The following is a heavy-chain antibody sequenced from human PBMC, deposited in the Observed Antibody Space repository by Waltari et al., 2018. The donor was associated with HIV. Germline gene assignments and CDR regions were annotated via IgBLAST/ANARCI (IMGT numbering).Heavy chain of an antibody. D-gene: IGHD5-12*01. CDR1: SYSFSSAYS. J-gene: IGHJ4*02. CDR3: ARGDIVATGGVDF. V-gene: IGHV4-38-2*01. CDR2: ISHRERT. Sequence: QVQLQESGPGLVKPSETLSLTCAVSSYSFSSAYSWGWIRQSPGKGLEWIGSISHRERTYYNPSLKSRGTISVDTSKNQVSLKLSSVTAADTAVYYCARGDIVATGGVDFWGQGTLVTVSS.